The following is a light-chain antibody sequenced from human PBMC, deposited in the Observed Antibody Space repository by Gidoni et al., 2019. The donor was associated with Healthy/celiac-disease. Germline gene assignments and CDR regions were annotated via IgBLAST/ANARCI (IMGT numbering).Light chain of an antibody. CDR1: SGHSSYA. J-gene: IGLJ3*02. Sequence: QRVLTQSPSASASLGASVKLTCTLSSGHSSYAIAWHQQQPAKGPRYLMKLNSDGSHSKGDGIPDRFSGSSSGAERYLTISSLQSEDEADYYCQTWGTGIWVFGGGTKLTVL. CDR3: QTWGTGIWV. CDR2: LNSDGSH. V-gene: IGLV4-69*01.